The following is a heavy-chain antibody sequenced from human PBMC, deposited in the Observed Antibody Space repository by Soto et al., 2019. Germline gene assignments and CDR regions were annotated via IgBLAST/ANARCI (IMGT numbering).Heavy chain of an antibody. CDR2: IIPIFGTA. J-gene: IGHJ4*02. Sequence: GASVKVSCKASGGTFSSYAISWLRQAPGQGLEWMGGIIPIFGTANYAQKFQGRVTITADKSTSTAYMELSSLRSEDTAVYYCARGLYGDYVFDYWGQGTLVTVSS. V-gene: IGHV1-69*06. CDR1: GGTFSSYA. D-gene: IGHD4-17*01. CDR3: ARGLYGDYVFDY.